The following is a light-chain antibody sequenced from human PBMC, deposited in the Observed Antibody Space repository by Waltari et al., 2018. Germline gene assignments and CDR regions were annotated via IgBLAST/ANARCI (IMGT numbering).Light chain of an antibody. J-gene: IGLJ2*01. CDR1: SSNIGSST. Sequence: QSVLTQPPSVSGTPGQRVTISCSGSSSNIGSSTMNWYRQLPGTAPTLLIFSNHLRPAGVPDRLSASKSGTSASLIISGLQSEDEGTYYCSTWDDSLNNLVFGGGTKLTVL. CDR3: STWDDSLNNLV. CDR2: SNH. V-gene: IGLV1-44*01.